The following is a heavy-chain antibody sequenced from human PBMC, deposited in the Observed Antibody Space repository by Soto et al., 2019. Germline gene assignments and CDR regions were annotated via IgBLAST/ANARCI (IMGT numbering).Heavy chain of an antibody. CDR3: ATWHEREHAFDV. CDR2: ISGSGDGT. V-gene: IGHV3-23*01. Sequence: EVQLWESGGGLVQPGGSLRLSCVASGFSFNNYAMTWVRQAPGKGLEWVSGISGSGDGTYYADSVKDRFSVSRDKSTSTVYLQLSSLRVEDTAVYYCATWHEREHAFDVWGQGTTVTISS. J-gene: IGHJ3*01. CDR1: GFSFNNYA. D-gene: IGHD1-1*01.